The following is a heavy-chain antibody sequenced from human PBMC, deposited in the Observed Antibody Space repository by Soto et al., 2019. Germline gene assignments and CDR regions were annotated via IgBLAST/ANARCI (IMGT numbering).Heavy chain of an antibody. V-gene: IGHV4-39*01. Sequence: PSETLSLTCSVSGYSVSSSYYYWAWIRQPPGKGLEWIGSMFYSGLTYYTPSLKSRVTLSVDTSKNQFSVRLNSVTAADTAVYYCASLSVSLSGPYGIHVWGQGTTVTVSS. CDR3: ASLSVSLSGPYGIHV. J-gene: IGHJ6*02. CDR2: MFYSGLT. CDR1: GYSVSSSYYY. D-gene: IGHD2-15*01.